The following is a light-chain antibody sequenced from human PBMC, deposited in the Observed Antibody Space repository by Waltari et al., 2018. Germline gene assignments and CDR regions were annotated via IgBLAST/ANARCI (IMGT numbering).Light chain of an antibody. V-gene: IGLV1-40*01. CDR3: QSYDSSLSAWV. J-gene: IGLJ3*02. CDR1: SSNIGAGYD. CDR2: GNN. Sequence: QSVLTQPPSVSGSPGQRVTISCTGSSSNIGAGYDVHWYQQLPETAPKLLIYGNNNRPAGGPDRFSGSKSDTSASLAITGLHAEDEADYYCQSYDSSLSAWVFGGGTKLTV.